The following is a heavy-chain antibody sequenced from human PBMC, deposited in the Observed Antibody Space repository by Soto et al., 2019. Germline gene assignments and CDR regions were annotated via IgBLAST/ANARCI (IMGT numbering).Heavy chain of an antibody. V-gene: IGHV1-18*01. J-gene: IGHJ5*01. Sequence: QGQLVQSGVEVKKPGASVKVSCSASGNTFTNFGVTWVRQAHGQGLEWMGWISPYTDDPSYAQKYQGRVSTTIATSTSTAYLDVSNLTSDDTAVYYWERVIPGAEAWFHSWVQGTLVTVSS. CDR3: ERVIPGAEAWFHS. CDR2: ISPYTDDP. CDR1: GNTFTNFG. D-gene: IGHD2-2*01.